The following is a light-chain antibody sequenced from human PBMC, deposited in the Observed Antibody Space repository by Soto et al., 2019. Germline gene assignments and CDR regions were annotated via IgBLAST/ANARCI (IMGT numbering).Light chain of an antibody. CDR2: GTA. J-gene: IGKJ5*01. V-gene: IGKV3-20*01. CDR3: QQYGSSHPIT. CDR1: QSLSSNHVGWY. Sequence: IVLTQSPGTLSLSPGERATLSCRASQSLSSNHVGWYLAWYQQNPGQTPSLLIYGTASRATGIPDRFSGSGSGTACTHSSSRLAPADFAVYSCQQYGSSHPITFGQGTRLESK.